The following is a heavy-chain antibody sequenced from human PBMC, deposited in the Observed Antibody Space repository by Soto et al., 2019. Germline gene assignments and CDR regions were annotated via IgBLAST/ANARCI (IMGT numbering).Heavy chain of an antibody. CDR1: GGSFSGYY. D-gene: IGHD2-2*01. Sequence: SETLSLTCAVYGGSFSGYYWSWIRQPPGKGLEWIGEINHSGSTNYNPSLKSRVTISVDTSKNQFSLKLSSVTAADTAVYYCARPVRYCSSTSCYVQDNYYYYYMDVWGKGTTVTVSS. CDR2: INHSGST. J-gene: IGHJ6*03. CDR3: ARPVRYCSSTSCYVQDNYYYYYMDV. V-gene: IGHV4-34*01.